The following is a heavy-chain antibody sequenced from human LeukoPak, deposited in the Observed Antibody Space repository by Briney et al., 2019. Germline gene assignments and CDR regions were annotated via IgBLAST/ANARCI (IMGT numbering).Heavy chain of an antibody. CDR3: ARPNNYYYYDSSGYQGAFDI. CDR2: INPSGGST. CDR1: GYTFTSYY. V-gene: IGHV1-46*01. Sequence: AASVKVSCKASGYTFTSYYMHWVRQAPGQGLEWMGIINPSGGSTSYAQKFQGRVTMTRDTPTSTVYMELSSLRSEDTAVYYCARPNNYYYYDSSGYQGAFDIWGQGTMVTVSS. D-gene: IGHD3-22*01. J-gene: IGHJ3*02.